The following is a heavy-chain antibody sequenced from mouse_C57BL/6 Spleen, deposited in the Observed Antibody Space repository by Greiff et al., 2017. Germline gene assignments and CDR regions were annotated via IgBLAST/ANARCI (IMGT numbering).Heavy chain of an antibody. CDR3: ARVGRGYYYAMDD. CDR2: INPSNGGT. CDR1: GYTFTSYW. D-gene: IGHD4-1*01. V-gene: IGHV1-53*01. J-gene: IGHJ4*01. Sequence: QVQLQQSGAELMKPGASVKLSCKASGYTFTSYWMHWVKQRPGQGLEWIGNINPSNGGTNYNEKFKSKATLTVDKSSSTAYMQLSSLTSEDSAVYYCARVGRGYYYAMDDWGQGTSVTVSS.